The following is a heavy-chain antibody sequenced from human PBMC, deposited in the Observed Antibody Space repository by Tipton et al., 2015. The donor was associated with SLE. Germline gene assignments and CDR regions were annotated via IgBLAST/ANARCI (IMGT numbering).Heavy chain of an antibody. D-gene: IGHD5-12*01. Sequence: QVQLVQSGAEVKKPGASVKVSCKTSNYAFVSYDITWARQAPGQGLEWMGNISPFNGDTNSAQKFRDRVTMTTDTSTNTAFLELRNLRSDDTAVYYCARDFRLAASGTHYDYWGQGTLVTVSS. CDR3: ARDFRLAASGTHYDY. J-gene: IGHJ4*02. V-gene: IGHV1-18*01. CDR1: NYAFVSYD. CDR2: ISPFNGDT.